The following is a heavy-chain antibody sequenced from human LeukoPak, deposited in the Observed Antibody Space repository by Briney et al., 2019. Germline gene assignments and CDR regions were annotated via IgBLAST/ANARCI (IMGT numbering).Heavy chain of an antibody. J-gene: IGHJ4*02. Sequence: GGSLRLSCTASGFTFGDYAMSWVRQAPGKGLEWVGFISSKTYGGTTEHAASVKGRFTISRDDSKSIAYLQMNSLKTEDTAVYYCTRPINYYDSSGSYYWGQGTLVTVSS. CDR3: TRPINYYDSSGSYY. CDR2: ISSKTYGGTT. V-gene: IGHV3-49*04. D-gene: IGHD3-22*01. CDR1: GFTFGDYA.